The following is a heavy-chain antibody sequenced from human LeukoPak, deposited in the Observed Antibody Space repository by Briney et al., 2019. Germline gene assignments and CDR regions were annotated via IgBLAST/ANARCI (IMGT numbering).Heavy chain of an antibody. J-gene: IGHJ4*02. CDR2: IISDGSTT. Sequence: GGSLRLSCGASGFXFSSYWIHWVRQTPGKGLVWVSRIISDGSTTNYADSVKGRFTISRDNAKNTLYLQMNSLRVEDTAMYYCARVYSSSFVFDYWGQGTLVTVSS. V-gene: IGHV3-74*01. CDR3: ARVYSSSFVFDY. D-gene: IGHD6-6*01. CDR1: GFXFSSYW.